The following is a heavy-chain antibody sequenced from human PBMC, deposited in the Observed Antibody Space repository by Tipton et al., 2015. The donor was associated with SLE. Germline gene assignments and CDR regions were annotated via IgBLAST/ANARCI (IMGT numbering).Heavy chain of an antibody. V-gene: IGHV3-66*01. D-gene: IGHD5-12*01. J-gene: IGHJ2*01. CDR2: IYSGGST. CDR1: GFTFDDYA. Sequence: SLRLSCAASGFTFDDYAMHWVRQAPGKGLEWVSVIYSGGSTYYADSVKGRFTISRDNAKNSLYLQMNSLRAEDTAVYYCARDQRLLAWYFDLWGRGTLVTVSS. CDR3: ARDQRLLAWYFDL.